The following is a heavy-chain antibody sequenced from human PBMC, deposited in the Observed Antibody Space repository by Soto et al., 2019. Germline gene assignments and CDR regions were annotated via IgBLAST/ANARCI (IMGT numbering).Heavy chain of an antibody. J-gene: IGHJ4*02. Sequence: SETLSLTCAVSGGSISSGGYSWSWIRQPPGKGLEWIGYIYHSGSTYYNPSLKSRVTISVDRSKNQFSLKLSSVTAADTAVYYCARGQVVAAKHWGQGTLVTVSS. V-gene: IGHV4-30-2*01. D-gene: IGHD2-15*01. CDR2: IYHSGST. CDR1: GGSISSGGYS. CDR3: ARGQVVAAKH.